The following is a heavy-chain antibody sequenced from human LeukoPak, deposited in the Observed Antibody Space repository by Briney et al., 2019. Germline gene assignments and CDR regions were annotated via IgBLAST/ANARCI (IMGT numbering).Heavy chain of an antibody. CDR1: GFSFSSYG. D-gene: IGHD6-13*01. Sequence: GGTLRLSCAASGFSFSSYGMSWVRQAPGKGLEWVSAFSGSGTSTYYADSVKGRFTISRDNAKNSLYLQMNSLRAEDTAVYYCARAVAAAGSYWGQGTLVTVSS. V-gene: IGHV3-23*01. CDR2: FSGSGTST. J-gene: IGHJ4*02. CDR3: ARAVAAAGSY.